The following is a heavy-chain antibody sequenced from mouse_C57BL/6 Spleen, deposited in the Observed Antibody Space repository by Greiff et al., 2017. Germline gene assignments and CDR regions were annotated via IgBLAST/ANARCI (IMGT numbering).Heavy chain of an antibody. CDR1: GYAFTNYL. V-gene: IGHV1-54*01. Sequence: VQLQQSGAELVRPGTSVKVSCKASGYAFTNYLISWVKQRPGQGLEWIGAINPGSGGTNYNEKFKGKATLAADKSSSTAYMQLSSLTSEDSAVYFCERSLNWDRGFAYWGQGTLVTVSA. D-gene: IGHD4-1*02. CDR3: ERSLNWDRGFAY. J-gene: IGHJ3*01. CDR2: INPGSGGT.